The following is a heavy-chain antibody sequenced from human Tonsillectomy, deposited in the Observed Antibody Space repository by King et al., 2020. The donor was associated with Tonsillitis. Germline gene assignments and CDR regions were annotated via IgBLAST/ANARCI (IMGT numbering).Heavy chain of an antibody. CDR2: IYCNGAT. J-gene: IGHJ4*02. CDR3: AWIQLWVGYYFDY. D-gene: IGHD5-18*01. CDR1: GGSISSSSYY. Sequence: LQLQESGPGLVKPSETLSLTCTVSGGSISSSSYYWGWIRQPPGKGLEWIGSIYCNGATSYNPSLKSRVTISVDTSKNQFSLKLSSATAADTAVYYCAWIQLWVGYYFDYWGQGTLVTVSS. V-gene: IGHV4-39*01.